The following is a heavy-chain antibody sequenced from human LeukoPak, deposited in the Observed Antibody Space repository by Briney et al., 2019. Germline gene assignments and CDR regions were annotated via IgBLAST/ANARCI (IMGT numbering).Heavy chain of an antibody. D-gene: IGHD5-18*01. V-gene: IGHV4-39*01. CDR1: GGSISSSSYY. Sequence: SETLSLTCAVSGGSISSSSYYWGWIRQPPGKGLEWIGSIYYSGSTYYNPSLKSRVTISVDPSKNQFSLKLSSVTAADTAVYYCARHSGYSYGYAYYYYYMDVWGKGTTVTVSS. J-gene: IGHJ6*03. CDR3: ARHSGYSYGYAYYYYYMDV. CDR2: IYYSGST.